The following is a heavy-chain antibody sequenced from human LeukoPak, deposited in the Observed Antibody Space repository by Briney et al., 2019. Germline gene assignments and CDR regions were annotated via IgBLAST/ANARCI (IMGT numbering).Heavy chain of an antibody. V-gene: IGHV4-34*01. CDR3: ARGAYSSGPSWFDP. D-gene: IGHD6-19*01. Sequence: SETLSLTCAVYGGSFRGYYWSWLRQSPGKGLEWIGEINHSGSTNYNPSVKSRVTISVDTSKNQFSLKLSSVTAADTAVYYCARGAYSSGPSWFDPWGQGTLVTVSS. CDR2: INHSGST. J-gene: IGHJ5*02. CDR1: GGSFRGYY.